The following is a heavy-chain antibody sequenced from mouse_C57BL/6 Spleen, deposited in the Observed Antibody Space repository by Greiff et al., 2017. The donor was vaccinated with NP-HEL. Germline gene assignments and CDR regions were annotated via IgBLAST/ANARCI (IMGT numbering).Heavy chain of an antibody. Sequence: VQLQQSGAELARPGASVKLSCKASGYTFTDYYINWVKQRPGQGLEWIARIYPGSGNTYYNEKFKGKATLTAEKSSSTAYMALSSLTSVGSAVYFFARGFYLDYWGQGTTLTVSS. V-gene: IGHV1-76*01. CDR2: IYPGSGNT. CDR1: GYTFTDYY. J-gene: IGHJ2*01. CDR3: ARGFYLDY.